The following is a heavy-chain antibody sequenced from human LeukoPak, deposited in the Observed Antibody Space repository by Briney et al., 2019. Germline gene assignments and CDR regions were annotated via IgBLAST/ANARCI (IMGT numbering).Heavy chain of an antibody. CDR2: INPNSGGT. CDR1: GYTFTGYY. CDR3: ARAEGSGYSVDY. J-gene: IGHJ4*02. V-gene: IGHV1-2*02. Sequence: GASVKVSCKASGYTFTGYYMHWVRQAPGQGLGWMGWINPNSGGTNYAQKFQGRVTMTRDTSISTAYMELSRLRSDDTAVYYCARAEGSGYSVDYWGQGTLVTVSS. D-gene: IGHD3-3*01.